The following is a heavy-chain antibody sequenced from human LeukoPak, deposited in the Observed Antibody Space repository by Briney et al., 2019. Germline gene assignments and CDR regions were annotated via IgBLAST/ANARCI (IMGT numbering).Heavy chain of an antibody. CDR1: GGSITTGNYY. CDR3: ARTSYSSMGAFDI. V-gene: IGHV4-31*03. CDR2: IYYSGST. Sequence: PSQTLSLTCTVSGGSITTGNYYWNWIRQHPGKGLEWIGYIYYSGSTYYNPSLKSRLTISVDTPQSQFSLRLSSVTAADTAVYYCARTSYSSMGAFDIWGQGTMVTVSS. D-gene: IGHD6-13*01. J-gene: IGHJ3*02.